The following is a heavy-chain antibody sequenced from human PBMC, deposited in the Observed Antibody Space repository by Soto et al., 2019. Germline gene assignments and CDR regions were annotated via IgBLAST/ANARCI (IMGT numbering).Heavy chain of an antibody. CDR1: GGSISSYY. CDR3: ARTYSGYQNDD. Sequence: SETLSLTCTVSGGSISSYYWSWIRQPPGKGLEWIGYIYYSGSTNYNPSLKSRVTISVDTSKNQFSLKLSSVAAADTAVYYCARTYSGYQNDDWGQGTLVTVSS. V-gene: IGHV4-59*01. D-gene: IGHD5-12*01. CDR2: IYYSGST. J-gene: IGHJ4*02.